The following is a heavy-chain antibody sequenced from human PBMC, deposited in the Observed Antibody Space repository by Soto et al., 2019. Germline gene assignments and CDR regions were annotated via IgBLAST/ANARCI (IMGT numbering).Heavy chain of an antibody. J-gene: IGHJ3*02. CDR2: INIYGSST. CDR3: ARGWIGDLNDAFDI. Sequence: GGSLRLSCAASGFTFSRYWMHWVRQAPGKGLVWVSRINIYGSSTDYADSVKGRFTISRDNAKNTLYLQMNSLRVEDTAVYYCARGWIGDLNDAFDIWGQGTMVTVSS. V-gene: IGHV3-74*01. D-gene: IGHD2-2*03. CDR1: GFTFSRYW.